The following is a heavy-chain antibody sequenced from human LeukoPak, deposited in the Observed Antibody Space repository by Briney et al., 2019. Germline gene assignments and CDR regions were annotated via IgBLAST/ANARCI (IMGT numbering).Heavy chain of an antibody. CDR1: GFTFSSYG. D-gene: IGHD2-21*02. CDR3: AKDFTYCGGDCYGSAFDI. V-gene: IGHV3-30*18. Sequence: GGSLRLSCAASGFTFSSYGMHWVRQAPGKGLEWVAVISYDGSNKYYADSVEGRFTISRDNSKNTLYLQMNSLRAEDTAVYYCAKDFTYCGGDCYGSAFDIWGQGTMVTVSS. J-gene: IGHJ3*02. CDR2: ISYDGSNK.